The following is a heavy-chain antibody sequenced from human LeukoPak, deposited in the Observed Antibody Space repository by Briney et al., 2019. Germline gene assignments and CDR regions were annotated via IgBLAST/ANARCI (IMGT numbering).Heavy chain of an antibody. V-gene: IGHV3-23*01. CDR1: GFTFSSYA. CDR2: ISGSGGST. J-gene: IGHJ4*02. Sequence: GGSLRLSCAASGFTFSSYAMSWVRQAPGKGLEWVSAISGSGGSTYYADSVKGRFTISSDSAKNSLYLQMNSLRAEDTAVYYCARDSDSSGYCDYWGQGTLVTVSS. D-gene: IGHD3-22*01. CDR3: ARDSDSSGYCDY.